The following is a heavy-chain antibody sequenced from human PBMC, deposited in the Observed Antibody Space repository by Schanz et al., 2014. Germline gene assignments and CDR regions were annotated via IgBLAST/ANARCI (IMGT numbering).Heavy chain of an antibody. CDR1: GYTFVSYS. CDR2: INPSGGGT. V-gene: IGHV1-46*01. Sequence: QVHLVQSGAEVHKPGASVKVSCKASGYTFVSYSMHWVRQAPGQGLEWMGIINPSGGGTSYALRFQDRVTVTRDTSRSTVYMELSRLKSDDTAVYYCAKDLYNYGIVDSWGQGTLVTVSS. D-gene: IGHD3-16*01. CDR3: AKDLYNYGIVDS. J-gene: IGHJ5*01.